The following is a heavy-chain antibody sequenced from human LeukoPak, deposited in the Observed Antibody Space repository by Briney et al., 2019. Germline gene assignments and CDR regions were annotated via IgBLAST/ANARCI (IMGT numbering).Heavy chain of an antibody. J-gene: IGHJ6*03. CDR2: IYTSGST. Sequence: SEALSLTCTVSGGSISSYYWSWIRQPACKGLDWIGRIYTSGSTNYNPSLKSRVTTSVDTSKNQFSLKLSSVTAADTAVYYCARYNGAAAGAYYYYMDVWGKGTTVTVSS. V-gene: IGHV4-4*07. CDR3: ARYNGAAAGAYYYYMDV. D-gene: IGHD6-13*01. CDR1: GGSISSYY.